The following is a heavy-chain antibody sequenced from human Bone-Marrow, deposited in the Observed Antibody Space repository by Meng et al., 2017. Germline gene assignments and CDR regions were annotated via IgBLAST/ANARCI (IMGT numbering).Heavy chain of an antibody. CDR1: GGTFSSYA. CDR3: ARVVGYSGSYELDP. CDR2: IIPIFGTA. D-gene: IGHD1-26*01. J-gene: IGHJ5*02. V-gene: IGHV1-69*06. Sequence: GKRVKAGAEWKKPWSSVKVSCKASGGTFSSYAISWVRQAPGQGLEWMGGIIPIFGTANYAQKFQGRVTITADKSTSTAYMELSSLRSEDTAVYYCARVVGYSGSYELDPWGQGTLVTVSS.